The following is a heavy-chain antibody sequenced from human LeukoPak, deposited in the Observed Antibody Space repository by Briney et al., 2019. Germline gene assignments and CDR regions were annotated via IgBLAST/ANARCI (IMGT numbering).Heavy chain of an antibody. Sequence: AASVKVSCKASGYTFTGYYMHWVRQAPGQGLEWMGWINPNSGGTNYAQKFQGRVTMTRDTSISTAYMELSRLRSDDTAVYYCARDTWELHAFDIWGQGTMVTVSS. D-gene: IGHD1-26*01. V-gene: IGHV1-2*02. CDR1: GYTFTGYY. CDR2: INPNSGGT. CDR3: ARDTWELHAFDI. J-gene: IGHJ3*02.